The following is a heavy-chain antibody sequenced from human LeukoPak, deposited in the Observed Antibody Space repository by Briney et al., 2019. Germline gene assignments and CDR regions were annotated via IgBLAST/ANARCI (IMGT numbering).Heavy chain of an antibody. CDR3: ARRVYSGSYNWYFDL. CDR1: GGSISTSTYY. D-gene: IGHD1-26*01. V-gene: IGHV4-39*01. J-gene: IGHJ2*01. CDR2: ISYSGST. Sequence: SETLSLTCTVSGGSISTSTYYWGWIRQPPGKGLEWIGSISYSGSTYNNPSLESRVTISVETSKNQFSLKLSSVTAPDTAVYYCARRVYSGSYNWYFDLWGRGTLVTVSS.